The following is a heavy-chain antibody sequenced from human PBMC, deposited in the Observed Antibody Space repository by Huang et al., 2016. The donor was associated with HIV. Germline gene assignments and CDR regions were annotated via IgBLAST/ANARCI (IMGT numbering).Heavy chain of an antibody. Sequence: QVQLVESVGGVVQPGRSLRLSCVASGFTFNNFGMHWVRPAPGKGLEWVAVISYDGSSGRYSESVKGRFTISRDNPMDTLYLQMNSLRPDDTAVYYCAKESRWYSDLDNWGQGTLVTVSS. V-gene: IGHV3-30*18. CDR3: AKESRWYSDLDN. CDR2: ISYDGSSG. CDR1: GFTFNNFG. D-gene: IGHD2-15*01. J-gene: IGHJ4*02.